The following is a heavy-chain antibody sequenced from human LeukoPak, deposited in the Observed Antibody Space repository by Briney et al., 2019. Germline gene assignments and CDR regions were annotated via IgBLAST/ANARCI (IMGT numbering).Heavy chain of an antibody. J-gene: IGHJ4*02. Sequence: SETLSLTCTVSGGTIWSYYWSWIRQPPGKGLEWIGYICNNGNTNYNPSLKSRVTISVDTSKNQFSLKLSSVTAADTAVYYRVRAWGDYWGQGILVTVSS. CDR1: GGTIWSYY. V-gene: IGHV4-59*01. CDR3: VRAWGDY. D-gene: IGHD1-26*01. CDR2: ICNNGNT.